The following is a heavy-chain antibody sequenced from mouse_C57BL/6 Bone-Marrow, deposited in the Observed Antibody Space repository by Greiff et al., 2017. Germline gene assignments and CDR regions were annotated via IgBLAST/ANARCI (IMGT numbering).Heavy chain of an antibody. Sequence: EVNLVESGGGLVKPGGSLKLSCAASGFTFSDYGMHWVRQAPEKGLEWVAYISSGSSTIYYADTVKGRFTISRDNAKNTLFLQMTSLRSEDTAMYYCARISYDYAMDYWGQGTSVTVSS. D-gene: IGHD1-1*01. CDR2: ISSGSSTI. CDR3: ARISYDYAMDY. V-gene: IGHV5-17*01. J-gene: IGHJ4*01. CDR1: GFTFSDYG.